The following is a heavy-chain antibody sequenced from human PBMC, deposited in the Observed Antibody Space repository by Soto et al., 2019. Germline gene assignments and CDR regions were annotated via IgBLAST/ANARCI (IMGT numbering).Heavy chain of an antibody. CDR3: ARGQVVAAQH. CDR2: IYYTGNT. Sequence: SETLSLTCTVSGGSISSYYWSWIRQPPGKGLEWIGYIYYTGNTNYNPSLKSRVTISVDTSKNQFSLRLSSVTAADTAVYYCARGQVVAAQHWGQGTLVTVSS. CDR1: GGSISSYY. J-gene: IGHJ4*02. V-gene: IGHV4-59*12. D-gene: IGHD2-15*01.